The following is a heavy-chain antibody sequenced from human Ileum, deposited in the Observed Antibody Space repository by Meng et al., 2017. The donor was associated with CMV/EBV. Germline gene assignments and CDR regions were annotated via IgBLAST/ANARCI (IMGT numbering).Heavy chain of an antibody. Sequence: QVRRQEWGPRLVKPAEPLSLTCTVSGGSVNNYYWSWIRQSAGKGLEWIGRFYSSDTYNYHPSLDSRVTMSLDTSKNQFSLNLRSVTAADTATYYCARGPGASTREGFDYWDLGTLVTVSS. CDR2: FYSSDTY. CDR1: GGSVNNYY. D-gene: IGHD1-26*01. V-gene: IGHV4-4*07. CDR3: ARGPGASTREGFDY. J-gene: IGHJ4*02.